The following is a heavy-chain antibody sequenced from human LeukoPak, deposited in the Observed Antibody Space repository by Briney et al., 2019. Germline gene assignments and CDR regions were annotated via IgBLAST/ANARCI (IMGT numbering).Heavy chain of an antibody. V-gene: IGHV3-23*01. CDR3: AKVPRYSGYDPYFDY. CDR1: GFTFSNYA. Sequence: GGSLRLSCAASGFTFSNYAMSWVRQAPGKGLEWVATLSGGGDITFYADSVKGRFTISSDNSNNTLYLHMNSLRAEDTAVYNCAKVPRYSGYDPYFDYWGQGTLVTVSS. D-gene: IGHD5-12*01. J-gene: IGHJ4*02. CDR2: LSGGGDIT.